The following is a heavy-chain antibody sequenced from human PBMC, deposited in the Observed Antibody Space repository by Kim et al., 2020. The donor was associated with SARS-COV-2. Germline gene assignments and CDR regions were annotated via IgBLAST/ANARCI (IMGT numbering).Heavy chain of an antibody. CDR3: TTVIPGATGFDP. Sequence: GGSLRLSCAASGFTFSGSGVHWVRQASGKGLEWVGRIKSKANSYETTYGASVKGRFTISRDDSKNTAYLQMNSLKTEDTALYYCTTVIPGATGFDPWGQG. CDR2: IKSKANSYET. D-gene: IGHD2-2*01. CDR1: GFTFSGSG. J-gene: IGHJ5*02. V-gene: IGHV3-73*01.